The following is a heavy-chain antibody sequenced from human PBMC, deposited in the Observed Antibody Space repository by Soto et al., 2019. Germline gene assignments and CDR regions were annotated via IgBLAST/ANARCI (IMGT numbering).Heavy chain of an antibody. J-gene: IGHJ6*02. CDR2: INTAGSTK. CDR3: ARAECSSPDCLTAYYSYGLDV. D-gene: IGHD3-9*01. Sequence: EVQLVESGGNLVQPGGSLRLSCAASGFTFSNFEMHWVRQAPGKGLEWVSYINTAGSTKYYAESVKGRFTISRDNARNSLFLQMNSLRAEDTAGYYCARAECSSPDCLTAYYSYGLDVWGQVSTGTVSS. CDR1: GFTFSNFE. V-gene: IGHV3-48*03.